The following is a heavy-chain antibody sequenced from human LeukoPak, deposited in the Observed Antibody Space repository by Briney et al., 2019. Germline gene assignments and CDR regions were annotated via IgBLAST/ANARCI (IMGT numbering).Heavy chain of an antibody. CDR3: ASGSRSSVSFDI. D-gene: IGHD6-6*01. Sequence: GRSLRLSCAASGFTFSSYGMYCVRQAPGKGLEWVAVIWYDGSNKYYGDSVKGRFTISRDNSKNTLYLQMNSLRAEDTAVYYCASGSRSSVSFDIWGQGTMVTVSS. J-gene: IGHJ3*02. CDR1: GFTFSSYG. V-gene: IGHV3-33*07. CDR2: IWYDGSNK.